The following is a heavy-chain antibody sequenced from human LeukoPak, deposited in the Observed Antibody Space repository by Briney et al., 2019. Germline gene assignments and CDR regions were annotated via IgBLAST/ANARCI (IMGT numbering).Heavy chain of an antibody. CDR2: INHSGST. CDR1: GGSFSGYY. D-gene: IGHD6-25*01. CDR3: ASERLGFRGGTEFDY. Sequence: KTSETLSLTCAVYGGSFSGYYWSWIRQPPGKGLEWIGEINHSGSTNYNPSLKSRVTISIDTSKNQFSLKLSSVTAADTAVYYCASERLGFRGGTEFDYWGQGTLVTVSS. J-gene: IGHJ4*02. V-gene: IGHV4-34*01.